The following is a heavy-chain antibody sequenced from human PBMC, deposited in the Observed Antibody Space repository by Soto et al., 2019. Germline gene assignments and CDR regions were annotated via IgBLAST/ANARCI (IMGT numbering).Heavy chain of an antibody. J-gene: IGHJ4*02. CDR2: VNPIVSMS. V-gene: IGHV1-69*02. Sequence: QVQLVQSGAEVKRPGSSVKVSCKASGDTFNFYSINWVRQAPGLGLEWMGRVNPIVSMSNYAQKFQGRVTMTADKSTSTAYMELSSLSSEDTAIYYCASSYGSGYRAFDYWGQRALVTVSS. D-gene: IGHD3-10*01. CDR1: GDTFNFYS. CDR3: ASSYGSGYRAFDY.